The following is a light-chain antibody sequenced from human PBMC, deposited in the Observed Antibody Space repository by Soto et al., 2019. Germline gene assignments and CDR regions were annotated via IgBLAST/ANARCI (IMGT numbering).Light chain of an antibody. CDR2: GAS. V-gene: IGKV3-15*01. CDR1: QSVSTS. J-gene: IGKJ2*01. CDR3: QQSNNCPYT. Sequence: EIVLTQSPGTLSVSPGERANLSCRASQSVSTSLAWFQQKPGQAPRLLIYGASTRATGIPARFSGSGSGTEFTLTITSLQSEDLAVYYCQQSNNCPYTFAQGTKLEV.